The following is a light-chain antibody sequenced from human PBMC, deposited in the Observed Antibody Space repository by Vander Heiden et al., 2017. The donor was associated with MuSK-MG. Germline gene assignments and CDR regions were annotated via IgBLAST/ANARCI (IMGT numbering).Light chain of an antibody. V-gene: IGKV1-5*01. CDR1: QSISSW. Sequence: DIQMTQSASTLSASVGDRVTITCRASQSISSWLAWYQQKPGKAPKLLIYDASSLESGVPSRYSGSGSGTEFTLTISSLQPDDFATYYCQQDNSYPYTFGPGTKMEIK. J-gene: IGKJ2*01. CDR3: QQDNSYPYT. CDR2: DAS.